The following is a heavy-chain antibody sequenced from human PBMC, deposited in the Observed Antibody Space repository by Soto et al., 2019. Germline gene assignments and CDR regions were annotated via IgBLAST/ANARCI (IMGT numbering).Heavy chain of an antibody. D-gene: IGHD3-22*01. Sequence: GGSLRLSCAASGFTFSSYSMNWVRQAPGKGLEWVSSISSSSSYIYYADSVKGRFTISRDNAKNSLYLQMNSLRAEDTAEYYYERRLNYYDSSGYSSDYWGQGTLVTVSS. CDR3: ERRLNYYDSSGYSSDY. J-gene: IGHJ4*02. V-gene: IGHV3-21*01. CDR1: GFTFSSYS. CDR2: ISSSSSYI.